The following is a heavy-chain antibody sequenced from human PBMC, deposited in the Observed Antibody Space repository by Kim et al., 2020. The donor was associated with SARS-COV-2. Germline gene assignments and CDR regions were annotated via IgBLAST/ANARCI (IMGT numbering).Heavy chain of an antibody. J-gene: IGHJ4*02. CDR1: GYTFTSNH. D-gene: IGHD2-21*02. V-gene: IGHV1-46*01. CDR3: ARDREGDWTFDY. Sequence: ASVKVSCKTSGYTFTSNHMHWVRQAPGQGLEWMGMITPSGGSTNYAQKFQGSVTMTRDTSTSTVYMELSSLRSEDTAVYYCARDREGDWTFDYWSQGTLVTVSS. CDR2: ITPSGGST.